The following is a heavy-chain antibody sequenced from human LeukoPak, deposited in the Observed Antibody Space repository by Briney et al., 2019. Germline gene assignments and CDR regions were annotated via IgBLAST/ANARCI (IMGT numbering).Heavy chain of an antibody. CDR2: ISYDGSNK. CDR1: GFTFSSYA. CDR3: ARVLDYGDPIDYYGMDV. V-gene: IGHV3-30-3*01. J-gene: IGHJ6*02. D-gene: IGHD4-17*01. Sequence: GGSLRLSCAASGFTFSSYAMHWVRQAPGKGLEWVAVISYDGSNKYYADSVKGRFTISRDNSKNTLYLQMNSLRAEGTAVYYCARVLDYGDPIDYYGMDVWGQGTTVTVSS.